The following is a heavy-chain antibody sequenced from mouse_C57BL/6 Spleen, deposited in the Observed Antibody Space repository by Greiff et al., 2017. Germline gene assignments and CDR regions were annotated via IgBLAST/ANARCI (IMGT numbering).Heavy chain of an antibody. D-gene: IGHD1-1*01. J-gene: IGHJ2*01. CDR2: INPNNGGT. Sequence: EVQLQQSGPELVKPGASVKISCKASGYTFTDYYMNWVKQSHGKSLEWIGDINPNNGGTSYNQKFKGKATLTVDKSSSTAYMELRSLTSEDSAVYYCARNSITTVVATNYFDYWGQGTTLTVSS. CDR3: ARNSITTVVATNYFDY. V-gene: IGHV1-26*01. CDR1: GYTFTDYY.